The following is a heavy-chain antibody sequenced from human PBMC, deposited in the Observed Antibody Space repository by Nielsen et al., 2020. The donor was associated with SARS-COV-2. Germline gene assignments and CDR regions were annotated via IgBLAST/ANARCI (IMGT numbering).Heavy chain of an antibody. V-gene: IGHV6-1*01. CDR3: ARAGAQRLGSWFDP. CDR1: GDSVSSNSAA. CDR2: TYYRSKWYN. D-gene: IGHD1-26*01. J-gene: IGHJ5*02. Sequence: SQTLSLTCAISGDSVSSNSAAWNWIRQSPSRGLEWLGRTYYRSKWYNDYAVSVKSRITINPDTSNNQFSLQLNSVTPEDTAVYYCARAGAQRLGSWFDPWGQGTLVTVSS.